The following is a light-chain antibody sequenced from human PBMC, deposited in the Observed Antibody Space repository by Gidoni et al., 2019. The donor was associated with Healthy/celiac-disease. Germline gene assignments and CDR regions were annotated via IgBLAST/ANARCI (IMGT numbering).Light chain of an antibody. CDR2: KAS. Sequence: IQLTQSPSTLSASVGDRVTITCRASQSISDWLAWYQQKPGEAPNLLTYKASRLESGVPSRFSGSGSETEFTLTISSLQPNDLATYYCQKYGSLWTFGQGTKVEIK. CDR3: QKYGSLWT. J-gene: IGKJ1*01. CDR1: QSISDW. V-gene: IGKV1-5*03.